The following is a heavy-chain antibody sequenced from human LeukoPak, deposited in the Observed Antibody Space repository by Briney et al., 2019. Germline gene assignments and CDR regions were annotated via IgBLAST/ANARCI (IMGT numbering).Heavy chain of an antibody. CDR3: ARDRGNYGDYVV. Sequence: SETLSLTCTVSGGSISSSSYYWGWIRQPPGKGLEWIGSIHHSGSTYYNPSLKSRVTMSVDTSKNQFSLKLSSVTAADTAVYYCARDRGNYGDYVVWGQGTLVTVSS. J-gene: IGHJ4*02. CDR2: IHHSGST. CDR1: GGSISSSSYY. V-gene: IGHV4-39*07. D-gene: IGHD4-17*01.